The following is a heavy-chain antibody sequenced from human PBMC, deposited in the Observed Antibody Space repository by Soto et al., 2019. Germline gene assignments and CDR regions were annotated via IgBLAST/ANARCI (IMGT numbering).Heavy chain of an antibody. CDR3: ASWRGDILTGFYRGPYFDY. V-gene: IGHV1-69*08. J-gene: IGHJ4*02. CDR1: RGGLSIAT. Sequence: ARRGGLSIATIGWRLQKKEQGLEWMGRIIPVLGTVTYAQKFQGRVTITADKSTTTSYMDLNSLQSADTAVYYCASWRGDILTGFYRGPYFDYWGQGTPVTVSS. D-gene: IGHD3-9*01. CDR2: IIPVLGTV.